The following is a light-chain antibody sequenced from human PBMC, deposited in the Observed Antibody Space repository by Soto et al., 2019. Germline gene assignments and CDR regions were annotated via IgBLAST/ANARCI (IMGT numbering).Light chain of an antibody. CDR2: SNN. Sequence: LTQTHDRCKTVEPGGSLSSIGNNSFIGSNSVNWYQQLPGTAPKLLIYSNNQRPSGVPGRFSGSMSGISAPLAISVLHSEDEADYYFAASDGSLNGRYFLGTGTKVTVL. CDR1: NSFIGSNS. CDR3: AASDGSLNGRYF. V-gene: IGLV1-44*01. J-gene: IGLJ1*01.